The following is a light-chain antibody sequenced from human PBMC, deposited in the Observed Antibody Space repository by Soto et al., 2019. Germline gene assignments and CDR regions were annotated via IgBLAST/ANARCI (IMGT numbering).Light chain of an antibody. Sequence: QSALTQPRSVSGSPGQSVTISCTGTSSDVGGHNYVSWYQQYPGKAPKLLLSSVSKRPSGVPDRFSGSKSGNTASLTISGLQAEDEADYYCCSYAGSYTYVFGTGTKGHRP. V-gene: IGLV2-11*01. J-gene: IGLJ1*01. CDR1: SSDVGGHNY. CDR2: SVS. CDR3: CSYAGSYTYV.